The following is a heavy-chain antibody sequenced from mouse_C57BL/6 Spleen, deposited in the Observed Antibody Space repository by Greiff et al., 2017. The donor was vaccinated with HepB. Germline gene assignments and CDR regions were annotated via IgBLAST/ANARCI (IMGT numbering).Heavy chain of an antibody. V-gene: IGHV1-69*01. CDR3: LIYYYGSSYKDFDY. CDR2: IDPSDSYT. CDR1: GYTFTSYW. D-gene: IGHD1-1*01. J-gene: IGHJ2*01. Sequence: QVQLQQPGAELVMPGASVKLSCMASGYTFTSYWMHWVKQRPGQGLEWIGEIDPSDSYTNYNQKFKGKSTLTVDKSSSTAYMQLSSLTSEDSAVYYCLIYYYGSSYKDFDYWGQGTTLTVSS.